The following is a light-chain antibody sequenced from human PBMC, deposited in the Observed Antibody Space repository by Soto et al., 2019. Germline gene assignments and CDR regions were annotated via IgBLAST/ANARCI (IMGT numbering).Light chain of an antibody. CDR2: GNS. J-gene: IGLJ2*01. Sequence: QSVLTQPPSVSGAPGQRVTISCTGSSSNIGAGYDVHWYQQLPGTAPKLLIYGNSNRPSGVPDRFSGSKSGTSASLAITGLQAEDEADYYCQSYDSSRRMVFGGGTKLTVL. CDR1: SSNIGAGYD. V-gene: IGLV1-40*01. CDR3: QSYDSSRRMV.